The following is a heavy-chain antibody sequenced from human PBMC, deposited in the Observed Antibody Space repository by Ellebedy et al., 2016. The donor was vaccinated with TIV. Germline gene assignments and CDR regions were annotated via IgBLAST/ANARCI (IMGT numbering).Heavy chain of an antibody. D-gene: IGHD3-10*01. CDR3: AKSWRGFDY. CDR2: ISYDGSNK. V-gene: IGHV3-30*18. Sequence: GGSLRLSCAASGFTFSSYAIHWVRQAPGKGLEWVAVISYDGSNKYYADSVKGRFTISRDNSKNTLYLQMNSLRVEDTAVYYCAKSWRGFDYWGQGTLVTVSS. CDR1: GFTFSSYA. J-gene: IGHJ4*02.